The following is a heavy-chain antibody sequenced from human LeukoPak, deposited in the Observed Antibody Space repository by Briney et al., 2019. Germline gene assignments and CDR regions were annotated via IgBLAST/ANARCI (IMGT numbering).Heavy chain of an antibody. J-gene: IGHJ3*02. CDR1: GGTFSSYA. CDR3: ARGPNGDYIGTFDM. V-gene: IGHV1-69*05. Sequence: SVKVSCKASGGTFSSYAISWVRQAPGQGLEWLGGIIPIFGTANYAQKFQGRVTITTDESTSTAYMELSSLRSEDTAVYFCARGPNGDYIGTFDMWGRGTMVSVSS. CDR2: IIPIFGTA. D-gene: IGHD4-17*01.